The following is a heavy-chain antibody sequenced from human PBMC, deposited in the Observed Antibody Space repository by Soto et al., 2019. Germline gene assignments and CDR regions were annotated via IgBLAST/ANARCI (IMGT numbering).Heavy chain of an antibody. D-gene: IGHD1-1*01. J-gene: IGHJ4*02. CDR2: TSPNSGNT. Sequence: ASVKVSCKASGYTFNDYAINWVRQAPGQGLEWMGWTSPNSGNTGYGLKLQGRVSMTRDTSISTAYMELRSLRSDDTAVYYCARTVQLERRGSFDYWGQGTLVTVSS. CDR1: GYTFNDYA. CDR3: ARTVQLERRGSFDY. V-gene: IGHV1-8*02.